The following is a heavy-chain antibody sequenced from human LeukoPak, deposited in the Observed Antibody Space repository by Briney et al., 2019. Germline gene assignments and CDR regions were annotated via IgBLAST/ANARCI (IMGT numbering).Heavy chain of an antibody. CDR3: ARDNSPYCSRTSCYDYYYGMDV. D-gene: IGHD2-2*01. Sequence: ASVKVPCKASGYTFTSYYMHWVRQAPGQGLEWVGVINPSGGSRNYAQKFQGRVTMTRDTSTSTVYMEVSSLRSEDTAVYYCARDNSPYCSRTSCYDYYYGMDVWGQGTTVTVSS. J-gene: IGHJ6*02. CDR1: GYTFTSYY. V-gene: IGHV1-46*01. CDR2: INPSGGSR.